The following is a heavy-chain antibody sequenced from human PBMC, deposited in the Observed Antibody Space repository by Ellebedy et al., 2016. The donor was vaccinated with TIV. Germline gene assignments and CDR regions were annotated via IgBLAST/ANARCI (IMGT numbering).Heavy chain of an antibody. CDR1: GFTFSSYA. CDR3: ARDISAAGTR. Sequence: PGGSLRLSCAASGFTFSSYAMSWVRQAPGKGLEWVSSISSSSSYIYYADSVKGRFTISRDNAKNSLYLQMNSLRAEDTAVYYCARDISAAGTRWGQGTLVTVSS. J-gene: IGHJ4*02. D-gene: IGHD6-13*01. V-gene: IGHV3-21*01. CDR2: ISSSSSYI.